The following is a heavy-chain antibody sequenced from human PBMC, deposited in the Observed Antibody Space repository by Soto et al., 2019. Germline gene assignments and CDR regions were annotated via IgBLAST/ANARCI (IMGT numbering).Heavy chain of an antibody. CDR2: IYNDGST. CDR3: ARDSYTRY. V-gene: IGHV3-66*01. D-gene: IGHD4-4*01. CDR1: GFIVSTSY. J-gene: IGHJ4*02. Sequence: GGSLRLSCAASGFIVSTSYMSWVRQAPGKGLEWVSIIYNDGSTHYADSVKGRFTISRDDSKNTLYLQILSPRAEDTAVYYCARDSYTRYWGQGTLVTVSS.